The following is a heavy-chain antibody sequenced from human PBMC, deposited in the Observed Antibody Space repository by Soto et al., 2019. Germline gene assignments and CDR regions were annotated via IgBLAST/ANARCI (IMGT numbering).Heavy chain of an antibody. CDR3: ARDHYYDSSGYYYVRSQGRGAMDV. CDR1: GYTFSTYY. D-gene: IGHD3-22*01. V-gene: IGHV1-46*03. J-gene: IGHJ6*02. CDR2: INPSGGST. Sequence: ASVKVSCKASGYTFSTYYMHWVRQAPGQGLERMGIINPSGGSTSYAQKFQGRVTMTRDTSTTTVYMDLSSLRSEDTAVYYCARDHYYDSSGYYYVRSQGRGAMDVWGQGTMVTVSS.